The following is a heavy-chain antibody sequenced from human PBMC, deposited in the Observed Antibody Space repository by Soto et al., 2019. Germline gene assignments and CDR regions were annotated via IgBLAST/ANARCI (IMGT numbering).Heavy chain of an antibody. CDR2: IYASGGT. J-gene: IGHJ6*02. CDR1: GGSISSSSYQ. CDR3: ARVVLTGSYNYYFSGMDV. V-gene: IGHV4-39*01. Sequence: SETLSLTCTVSGGSISSSSYQGGWMRQPPGKGLEWIGSIYASGGTFYNPSLKSRVTISVDTSKNQFSVKLSSVIAADTAVYYCARVVLTGSYNYYFSGMDVWGQGTSVTVSS. D-gene: IGHD3-9*01.